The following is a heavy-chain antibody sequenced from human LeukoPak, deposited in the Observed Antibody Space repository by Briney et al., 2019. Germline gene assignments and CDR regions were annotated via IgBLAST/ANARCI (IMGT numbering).Heavy chain of an antibody. CDR3: ASSPVIAAAVYWYFDL. J-gene: IGHJ2*01. Sequence: SETLSLTCTVSGGSFNSANYYWSWIRQPAGKGLEWIGRIFISGHTNYNPSLKSRVTMSVDTSKNQFSLKLSSVTAADTAVYYCASSPVIAAAVYWYFDLWGRGTLVTVSS. CDR1: GGSFNSANYY. V-gene: IGHV4-61*10. D-gene: IGHD6-13*01. CDR2: IFISGHT.